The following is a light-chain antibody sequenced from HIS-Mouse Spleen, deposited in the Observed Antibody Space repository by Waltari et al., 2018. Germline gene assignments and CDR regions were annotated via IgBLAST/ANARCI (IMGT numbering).Light chain of an antibody. Sequence: QSALTQPASVPGSPGQSITISCPGTSSDVGGYNYVPWYQQHPGKAPKLMIYDVSNRPSGVSNRFSGSKSGNTASLTISGLQAEDEADYYCSSYTSSSTLVFGTGTKVTVL. J-gene: IGLJ1*01. CDR1: SSDVGGYNY. V-gene: IGLV2-14*03. CDR2: DVS. CDR3: SSYTSSSTLV.